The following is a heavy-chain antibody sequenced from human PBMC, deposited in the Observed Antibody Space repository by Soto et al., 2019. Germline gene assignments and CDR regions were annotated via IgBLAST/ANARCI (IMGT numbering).Heavy chain of an antibody. D-gene: IGHD5-18*01. J-gene: IGHJ5*02. V-gene: IGHV4-31*02. CDR3: VRGRGYTFQNFFDL. Sequence: WTWLRQHPEKGLEWLGNIDHSGTTYYNPSLRSRLSISLDASQNEFSLQVTSMTAADTAVYFCVRGRGYTFQNFFDLWGQGSLVTFSS. CDR2: IDHSGTT.